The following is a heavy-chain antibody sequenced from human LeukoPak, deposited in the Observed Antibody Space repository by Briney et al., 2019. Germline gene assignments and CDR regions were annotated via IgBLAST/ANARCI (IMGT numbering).Heavy chain of an antibody. Sequence: GRSLRLSCAASGFTFNTYGMHWVRQAPGKGREWGALIWYDGSNTNYADSVKGRFTISRDNSKNTLYLKLNSLRAEDTAVYYCARVLSDVRDDSFDVWGQGTRVTFSS. CDR3: ARVLSDVRDDSFDV. CDR1: GFTFNTYG. J-gene: IGHJ3*01. CDR2: IWYDGSNT. V-gene: IGHV3-33*01.